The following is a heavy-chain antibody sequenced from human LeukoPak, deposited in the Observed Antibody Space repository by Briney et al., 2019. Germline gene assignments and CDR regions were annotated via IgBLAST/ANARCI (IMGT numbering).Heavy chain of an antibody. J-gene: IGHJ3*02. CDR3: ARDGVRRDCSSTSCYTVALGIDI. V-gene: IGHV4-31*03. D-gene: IGHD2-2*02. Sequence: PSQTLSLTCTVSGGSISSGGYYWSWIRQHPGKGLEWIGYIYYSGSTYYNPSLKSRVTISVDTSKNQFSLKLSSVTAADTAVYYCARDGVRRDCSSTSCYTVALGIDIWGQGTMVTVSS. CDR2: IYYSGST. CDR1: GGSISSGGYY.